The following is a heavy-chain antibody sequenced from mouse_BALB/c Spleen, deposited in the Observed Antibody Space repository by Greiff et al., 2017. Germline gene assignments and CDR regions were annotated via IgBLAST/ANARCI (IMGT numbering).Heavy chain of an antibody. CDR2: ISYSGST. CDR3: ARYSSGYSYYYAMDY. D-gene: IGHD3-1*01. CDR1: GDSITSGY. J-gene: IGHJ4*01. V-gene: IGHV3-8*02. Sequence: EVQLVESGPSLVKPSQTLSLTCSVTGDSITSGYWNWIRKFPGNKLEYMGYISYSGSTYYNPSLKSRISITRDTSKNQYYLQLNSVTTEDTATYYCARYSSGYSYYYAMDYWGQGTSVTVSS.